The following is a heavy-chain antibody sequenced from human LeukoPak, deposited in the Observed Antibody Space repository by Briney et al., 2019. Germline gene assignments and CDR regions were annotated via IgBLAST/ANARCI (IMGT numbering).Heavy chain of an antibody. V-gene: IGHV4-39*01. CDR2: IYYSGST. CDR3: ARRHDYGGNTFDY. J-gene: IGHJ4*02. CDR1: GGSISSSSYY. D-gene: IGHD4-23*01. Sequence: TSETLSLTCTVSGGSISSSSYYWGWIRQPPGKGLEWIGSIYYSGSTYYNPSHKSRVTISVDTSKNQFSLKLSSVTAADTAVYYCARRHDYGGNTFDYWGQGTLVTVSS.